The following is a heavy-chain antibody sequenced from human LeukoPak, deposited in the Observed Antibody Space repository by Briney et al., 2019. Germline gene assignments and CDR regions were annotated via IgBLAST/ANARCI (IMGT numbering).Heavy chain of an antibody. CDR2: ISAYNGNT. CDR1: GYTFTSYG. J-gene: IGHJ4*02. CDR3: ARDFDY. V-gene: IGHV1-18*01. Sequence: RASVKVSCKASGYTFTSYGISWVRQAPGQGLEWMGWISAYNGNTNYAQKFQGRVTMTRDTSISTAYMELSRLRSDDTAVYYCARDFDYWGQGTLVTVSS.